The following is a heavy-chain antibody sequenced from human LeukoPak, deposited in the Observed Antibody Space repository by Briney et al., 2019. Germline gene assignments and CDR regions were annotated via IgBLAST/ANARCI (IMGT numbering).Heavy chain of an antibody. V-gene: IGHV1-69*06. CDR3: AKVYGYYDSSGYPNDAFDI. CDR2: IIPIFGTA. CDR1: GGTFSSYA. Sequence: ASVKVSCKASGGTFSSYAISWVRQAPGQGLEWMGGIIPIFGTANYAQKFQGRVTITADKSTSTAYMELSSLRSEDTAVYYCAKVYGYYDSSGYPNDAFDIWGQGTMVTVSS. J-gene: IGHJ3*02. D-gene: IGHD3-22*01.